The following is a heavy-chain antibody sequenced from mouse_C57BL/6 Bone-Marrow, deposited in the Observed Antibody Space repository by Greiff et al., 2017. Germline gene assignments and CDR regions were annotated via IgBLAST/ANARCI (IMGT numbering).Heavy chain of an antibody. CDR1: GFTFSSYG. Sequence: EVKLVESGGDLVKPGGSLKLSCAASGFTFSSYGMSWVRQTPDKRLEWVATISSGGSYTYYPDSVKGRFTIARDNTKNTLYLQMSSLKSEDTAMYYCAGIDDYDREGDYWGQGTTLTVSS. CDR2: ISSGGSYT. V-gene: IGHV5-6*01. J-gene: IGHJ2*01. CDR3: AGIDDYDREGDY. D-gene: IGHD2-4*01.